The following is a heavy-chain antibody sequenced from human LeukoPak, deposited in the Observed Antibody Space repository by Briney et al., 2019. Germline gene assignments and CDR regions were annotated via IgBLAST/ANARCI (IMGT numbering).Heavy chain of an antibody. Sequence: SVKVSCKASGGTYSSYAISWVRQAPGQGLGWMGRIIPILGIANYAQKFQGRVTITADKSTSTAYMELSGLRSEDTAVYYCARDGSTSLDYWGQGTLVTVSS. CDR3: ARDGSTSLDY. V-gene: IGHV1-69*04. CDR2: IIPILGIA. J-gene: IGHJ4*02. D-gene: IGHD5/OR15-5a*01. CDR1: GGTYSSYA.